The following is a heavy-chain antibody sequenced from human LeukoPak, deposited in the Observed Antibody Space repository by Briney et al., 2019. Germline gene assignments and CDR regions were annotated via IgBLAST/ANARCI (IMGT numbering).Heavy chain of an antibody. CDR2: IYHSGST. CDR3: ARLAAAGPDY. CDR1: GGSISSGGYY. D-gene: IGHD6-13*01. V-gene: IGHV4-30-2*01. J-gene: IGHJ4*02. Sequence: SETLSLTCTVSGGSISSGGYYWSWIRQPPGKGLEWIGYIYHSGSTYYNPSLKSRVTISVDRSKNQFSLKLSSVTAADTAVYYCARLAAAGPDYWGQGTLVTVSS.